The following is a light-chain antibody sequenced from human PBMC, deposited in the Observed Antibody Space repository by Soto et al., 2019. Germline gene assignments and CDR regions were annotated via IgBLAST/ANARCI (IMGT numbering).Light chain of an antibody. J-gene: IGLJ1*01. CDR3: ASWDDSLNGHV. CDR2: SND. V-gene: IGLV1-44*01. Sequence: QSVLTQAPSASATPGQRVTVSCSGSSSNIASNTVNWYQQLPGTAPKLLIYSNDQRPSGVPDRFSASKSGTSASLAISGLQSEDEADYYCASWDDSLNGHVFGTGTKVTVL. CDR1: SSNIASNT.